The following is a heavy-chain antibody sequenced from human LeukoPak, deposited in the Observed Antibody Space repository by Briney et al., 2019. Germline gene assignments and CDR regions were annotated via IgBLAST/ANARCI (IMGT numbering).Heavy chain of an antibody. CDR3: ARGWLAEATVVTPYNY. CDR1: GYTFTSYY. Sequence: ASVKVSCKASGYTFTSYYFHWVRQAPGQGLEWMGGITPMFGTANHAQKFQGRVTITAVESMSTVYMELSSLRFEDTAVYYCARGWLAEATVVTPYNYWGQGTLVTVSS. J-gene: IGHJ4*02. CDR2: ITPMFGTA. D-gene: IGHD4-23*01. V-gene: IGHV1-69*13.